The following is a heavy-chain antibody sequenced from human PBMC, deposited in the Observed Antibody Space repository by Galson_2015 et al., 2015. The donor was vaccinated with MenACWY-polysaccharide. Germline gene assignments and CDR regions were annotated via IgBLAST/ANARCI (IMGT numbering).Heavy chain of an antibody. Sequence: SLRLSCAGSGFTFNTFAMNWVRQAPGKGLEWVALISYDGSNKYPADSAKGRFTISRHNSKTTLYLQMDSLRPEDTALYYCARGVRSFARSDYWGQGAHVTVSS. D-gene: IGHD1-26*01. J-gene: IGHJ4*02. CDR1: GFTFNTFA. CDR2: ISYDGSNK. V-gene: IGHV3-30-3*01. CDR3: ARGVRSFARSDY.